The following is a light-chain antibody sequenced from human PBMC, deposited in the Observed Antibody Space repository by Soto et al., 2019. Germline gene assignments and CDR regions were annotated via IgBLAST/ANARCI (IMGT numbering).Light chain of an antibody. CDR1: HSVSSSY. J-gene: IGKJ2*01. V-gene: IGKV3-20*01. CDR3: QQYGSSPPYT. CDR2: GAS. Sequence: EIVLTQSPGTLSLSPGERATLSCRASHSVSSSYLAWYQQKPGQAPRLLIYGASSRATGIPDRFSGSGSGTDFTLTISRLEPDDFAVYYGQQYGSSPPYTFGQGTKLEIK.